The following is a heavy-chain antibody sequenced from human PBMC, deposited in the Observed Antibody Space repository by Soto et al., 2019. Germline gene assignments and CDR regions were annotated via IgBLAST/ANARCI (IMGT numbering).Heavy chain of an antibody. CDR3: ARDLPPVDY. V-gene: IGHV1-18*01. J-gene: IGHJ4*01. CDR1: VYTFSIYH. Sequence: QIQLVQSGAEGKKPGASVTVSCKASVYTFSIYHITWVRQAPGQVLEWMGWISAYNGNTNYAQNLQGRVTMTTDPSTSTAYMELRSLRSDATAVYYCARDLPPVDYWGHGTLVTLSS. CDR2: ISAYNGNT.